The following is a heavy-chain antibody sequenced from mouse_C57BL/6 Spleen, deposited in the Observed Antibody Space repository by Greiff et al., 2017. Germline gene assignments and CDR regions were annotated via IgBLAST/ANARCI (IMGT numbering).Heavy chain of an antibody. CDR1: GFTFSSYA. Sequence: EVKLVESGGGLVKPGGSLKLSCAASGFTFSSYAMSWVRQTPEKRLEWVATISDGGSYTYYPDNVKGRFTISRDNAKNNLYLQMSHLKSEDTAMYYCARDRSIYAMDYWGQGTSVTVSS. D-gene: IGHD2-10*02. CDR2: ISDGGSYT. CDR3: ARDRSIYAMDY. V-gene: IGHV5-4*01. J-gene: IGHJ4*01.